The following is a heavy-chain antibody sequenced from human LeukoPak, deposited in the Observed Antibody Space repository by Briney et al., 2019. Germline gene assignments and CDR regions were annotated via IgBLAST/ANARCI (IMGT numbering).Heavy chain of an antibody. Sequence: GGSLRLSCAASGFTFGDYWMSWVRQAPGKGLEWVASIKQDGSEKYYVDSVKGRFTISKDNPKNSLYLQMNSLRAEDTAVYYCARATRGFGPWGQGTLVTVSS. CDR2: IKQDGSEK. V-gene: IGHV3-7*01. J-gene: IGHJ5*02. CDR3: ARATRGFGP. CDR1: GFTFGDYW.